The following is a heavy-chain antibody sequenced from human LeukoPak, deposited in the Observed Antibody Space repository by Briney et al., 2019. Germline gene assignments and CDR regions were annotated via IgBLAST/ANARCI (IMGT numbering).Heavy chain of an antibody. Sequence: ASVKVSCKASGYTFTGYYMHWVRQAPGQGLEWMGWINPNSGGTNYAQKFQGRVTMTRDTSISTAYMELSRLRSDDTAVYYCARRLVVAATQYYFDYWGQGTLVTVSS. D-gene: IGHD2-15*01. CDR2: INPNSGGT. V-gene: IGHV1-2*02. J-gene: IGHJ4*02. CDR1: GYTFTGYY. CDR3: ARRLVVAATQYYFDY.